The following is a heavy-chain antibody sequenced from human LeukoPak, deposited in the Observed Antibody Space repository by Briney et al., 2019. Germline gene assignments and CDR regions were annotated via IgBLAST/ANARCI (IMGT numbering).Heavy chain of an antibody. CDR2: IYYSGST. CDR1: GGSFSGYY. CDR3: ARDRDYDFWSGPIL. J-gene: IGHJ6*02. Sequence: SETLSLTCAVYGGSFSGYYWSWIRQPPGKGLEWIGYIYYSGSTNYNPSLKSRVTISVDTSKNQFSLKLSSVTAADTAVYYCARDRDYDFWSGPILWGQGTTVTVSS. V-gene: IGHV4-59*01. D-gene: IGHD3-3*01.